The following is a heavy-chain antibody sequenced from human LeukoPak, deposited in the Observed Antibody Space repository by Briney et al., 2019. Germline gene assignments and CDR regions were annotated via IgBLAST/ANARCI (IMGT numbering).Heavy chain of an antibody. CDR3: ARGKLSYDYVWGSYRESYYFDY. Sequence: GGSLRLSCAASGFTFSAYAMSWVRQAPGKGLEWVANIKQDGSEKYYVDSVKGRFTISRDNAKNSLYLQMNSLRAEDTAVYYCARGKLSYDYVWGSYRESYYFDYWGQGTLVTVSS. CDR1: GFTFSAYA. J-gene: IGHJ4*02. D-gene: IGHD3-16*02. V-gene: IGHV3-7*01. CDR2: IKQDGSEK.